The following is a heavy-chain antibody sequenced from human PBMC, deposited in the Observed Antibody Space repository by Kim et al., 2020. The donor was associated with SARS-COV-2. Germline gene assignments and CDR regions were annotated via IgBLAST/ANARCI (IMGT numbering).Heavy chain of an antibody. J-gene: IGHJ4*02. V-gene: IGHV3-23*01. D-gene: IGHD1-26*01. Sequence: HADSVQGRFTISRDNSKNTLYLQMNSLRAEDTAVYYCAKAVSRSYYFDYWGQGTLVTVSS. CDR3: AKAVSRSYYFDY.